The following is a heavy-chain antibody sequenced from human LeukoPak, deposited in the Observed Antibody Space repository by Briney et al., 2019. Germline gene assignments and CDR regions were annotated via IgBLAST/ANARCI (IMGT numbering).Heavy chain of an antibody. D-gene: IGHD6-19*01. V-gene: IGHV3-7*01. CDR3: ARDRVSSGWSPGFDY. CDR2: IKQDGSEK. J-gene: IGHJ4*02. CDR1: GFTFSSYW. Sequence: PGGSLRLSCAASGFTFSSYWMSWVRQAPGKGLEWVANIKQDGSEKYYVGSVKGRFTISRDNAKNSLYLQMNSLRAEDTSVYYCARDRVSSGWSPGFDYWGQGTLVTVSS.